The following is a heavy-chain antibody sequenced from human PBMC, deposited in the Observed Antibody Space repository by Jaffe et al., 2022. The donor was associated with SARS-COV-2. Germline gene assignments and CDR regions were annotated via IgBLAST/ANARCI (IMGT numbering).Heavy chain of an antibody. Sequence: QVQLVQSGAEVKKPGASVKVSCKASGYTFTSYYMHWVRQAPGQGLEWMGIINPSGGSTSYAQKFQGRVTMTRDTSTSTVYMELSSLRSEDTAVYYCARDMRNVDIVATTALAAGNYYYYYGMDVWGQGTTVTVSS. CDR1: GYTFTSYY. V-gene: IGHV1-46*01. J-gene: IGHJ6*02. CDR2: INPSGGST. CDR3: ARDMRNVDIVATTALAAGNYYYYYGMDV. D-gene: IGHD5-12*01.